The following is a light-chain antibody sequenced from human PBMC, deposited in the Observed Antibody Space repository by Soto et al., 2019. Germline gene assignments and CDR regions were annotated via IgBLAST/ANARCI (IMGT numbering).Light chain of an antibody. Sequence: QSALTQPASVSGSPGQSITISCTGTSSDVGRYNYVSWYQQHPGKAPKLMIYDVSIRPSGVSDRFSGSKSGNTASLTISGLQAEDEADYDCSSYTSSSTVVFGGGTQLTVL. J-gene: IGLJ7*01. V-gene: IGLV2-14*03. CDR1: SSDVGRYNY. CDR2: DVS. CDR3: SSYTSSSTVV.